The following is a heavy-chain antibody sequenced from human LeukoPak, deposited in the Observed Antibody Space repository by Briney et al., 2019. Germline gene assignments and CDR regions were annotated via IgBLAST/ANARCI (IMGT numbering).Heavy chain of an antibody. CDR3: ARVLSLGYTTYYFDY. V-gene: IGHV1-46*01. CDR1: GYTFTSYY. Sequence: ASVEVSCKASGYTFTSYYMHWVRQAPGQGLEWMGIINPSGGSTSYAQKFQGRVTMTRDTSTSTVYMELSSLRSEDTAVYYCARVLSLGYTTYYFDYWGQGTLVTVSS. D-gene: IGHD3-16*02. J-gene: IGHJ4*02. CDR2: INPSGGST.